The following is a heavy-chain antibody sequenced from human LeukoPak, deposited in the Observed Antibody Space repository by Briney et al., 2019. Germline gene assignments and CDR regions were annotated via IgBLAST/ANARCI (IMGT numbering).Heavy chain of an antibody. CDR3: ARLASSSWPLYYYYGMDV. Sequence: RASVKVSCKVSGYTFTSYDINWVRQATGQGLEWMGWMNPNSANTGYAQKFQGRVTMTRNTSISTAYMELSSLRSEDTAVYYCARLASSSWPLYYYYGMDVWGQGTTVTVSS. CDR2: MNPNSANT. V-gene: IGHV1-8*01. J-gene: IGHJ6*02. CDR1: GYTFTSYD. D-gene: IGHD6-13*01.